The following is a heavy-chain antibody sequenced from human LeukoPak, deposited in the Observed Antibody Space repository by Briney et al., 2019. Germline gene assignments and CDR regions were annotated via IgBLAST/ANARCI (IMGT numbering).Heavy chain of an antibody. CDR1: GGSISSSSYY. V-gene: IGHV4-39*07. D-gene: IGHD3-22*01. Sequence: SETLSLTCTVSGGSISSSSYYWGWIRQPPGKGLEWIGSIYYSGSTYYNPSLKSRVTISVDTSKNQFSLKLSSVTAADTAVYYCARDLPSVHYYDSSGYYFDYWGQGTLVTVSS. J-gene: IGHJ4*02. CDR2: IYYSGST. CDR3: ARDLPSVHYYDSSGYYFDY.